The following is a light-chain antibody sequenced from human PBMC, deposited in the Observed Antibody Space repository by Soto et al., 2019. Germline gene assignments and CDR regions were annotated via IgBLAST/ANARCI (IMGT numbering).Light chain of an antibody. CDR2: DVN. Sequence: QSALTQPASLCGSPGQSITISCTGTSSDIGGYDYVSWYQQHPGKAPKLIIYDVNNRPSGVSHRFSGSKSGNTASLTISGLQAEDEADYYCSSYTTSSTLVFGGGTKLTVL. V-gene: IGLV2-14*03. CDR1: SSDIGGYDY. J-gene: IGLJ2*01. CDR3: SSYTTSSTLV.